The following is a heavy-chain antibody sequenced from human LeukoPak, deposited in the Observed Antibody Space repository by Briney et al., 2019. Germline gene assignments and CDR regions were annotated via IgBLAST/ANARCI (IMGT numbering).Heavy chain of an antibody. CDR3: ARDYHGSGSLTTFDY. D-gene: IGHD3-10*01. CDR2: INPRGGSA. Sequence: ASVKVSCKASGYTFTSFYMHWVRQAPGQGLEWMGIINPRGGSATSAQKFQGRVTLTRDTSTSTVYMELSSLRSEDTAVYFCARDYHGSGSLTTFDYWGQGTLVTVSS. V-gene: IGHV1-46*01. CDR1: GYTFTSFY. J-gene: IGHJ4*02.